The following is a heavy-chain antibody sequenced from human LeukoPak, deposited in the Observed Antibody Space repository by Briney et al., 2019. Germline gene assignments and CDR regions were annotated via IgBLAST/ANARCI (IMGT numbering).Heavy chain of an antibody. CDR3: AREWDSSGYYYYYGMDV. V-gene: IGHV3-7*01. D-gene: IGHD3-22*01. Sequence: GGSLRLSCAASGFTIRGYWMSWVRQAPGKGLEWVADIKGDGSETYYVDRVRGRFTISRDNAKNSLYLQMNSLRDEDTAVYYCAREWDSSGYYYYYGMDVWGQGTTVTVSS. CDR2: IKGDGSET. J-gene: IGHJ6*02. CDR1: GFTIRGYW.